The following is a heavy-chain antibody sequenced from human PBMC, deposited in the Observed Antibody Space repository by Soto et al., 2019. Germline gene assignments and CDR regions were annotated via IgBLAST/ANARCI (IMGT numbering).Heavy chain of an antibody. D-gene: IGHD3-10*01. V-gene: IGHV3-11*05. CDR3: ARDHYGPGWVDP. CDR2: ISRSSSYT. CDR1: GFTFINYY. J-gene: IGHJ5*02. Sequence: QVQLVESGGGLVKPGGSLRLSCAASGFTFINYYMNWIRQAPGKGLEWVSYISRSSSYTKYADSVKGRFTISRDNAKNSLYLQLNSLRAEDTAGYYCARDHYGPGWVDPWGQGTLVTVSS.